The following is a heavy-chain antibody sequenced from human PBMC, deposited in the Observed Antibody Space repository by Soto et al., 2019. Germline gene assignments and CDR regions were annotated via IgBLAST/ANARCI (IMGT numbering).Heavy chain of an antibody. D-gene: IGHD3-9*01. V-gene: IGHV1-18*04. CDR1: GCPVTSYG. Sequence: VKVASKASGCPVTSYGISWVRQTPGQGLEWMGWISAYNGNTNYAQKLQGRVTMTTDTSTSTAYMELRSLRSDDTAVYYCARHTYDILTAYYYYYGMDVCGQRTTVTVSS. CDR3: ARHTYDILTAYYYYYGMDV. CDR2: ISAYNGNT. J-gene: IGHJ6*02.